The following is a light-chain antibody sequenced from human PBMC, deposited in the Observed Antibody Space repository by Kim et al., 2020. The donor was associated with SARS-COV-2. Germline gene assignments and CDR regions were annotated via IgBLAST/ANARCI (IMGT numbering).Light chain of an antibody. J-gene: IGKJ2*01. CDR3: QQYNRWPYT. Sequence: ETVMTQSPATLSVSPGERATLFCRASQSVSTNVAWYQQKPGQAPRLLIYGASPRATGVPARFSGSGSGTDFTLTIGGLQSEDFAVYFCQQYNRWPYTFGQGTKLEI. CDR2: GAS. V-gene: IGKV3-15*01. CDR1: QSVSTN.